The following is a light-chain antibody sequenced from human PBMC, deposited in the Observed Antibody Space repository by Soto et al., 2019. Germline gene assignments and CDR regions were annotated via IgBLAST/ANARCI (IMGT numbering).Light chain of an antibody. J-gene: IGKJ4*01. CDR3: QQYKNWPPLT. Sequence: EIVMTQSPATLSVSPGETATLSCRASQSVSYNLAWYQQKPGQGPRRLIYGAFTRATGIPARFSGSGSGTEFTLTSSSLQSEDFAGDYCQQYKNWPPLTFGGGNKVEIK. CDR1: QSVSYN. CDR2: GAF. V-gene: IGKV3-15*01.